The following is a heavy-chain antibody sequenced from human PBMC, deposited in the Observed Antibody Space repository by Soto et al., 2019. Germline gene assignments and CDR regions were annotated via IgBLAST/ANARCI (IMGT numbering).Heavy chain of an antibody. CDR3: ARMATSGTLIWFDP. CDR2: MNPNSANT. D-gene: IGHD1-26*01. Sequence: QAQLVQSGAEVKEPGASVKVSCKASGYTFTNYDISWVRQATGQGLEWMGWMNPNSANTGYAQKFQGRVSMTRDTSINTAYMELSSLRSEDTAIYYCARMATSGTLIWFDPWGQGTLVTVSS. CDR1: GYTFTNYD. J-gene: IGHJ5*02. V-gene: IGHV1-8*01.